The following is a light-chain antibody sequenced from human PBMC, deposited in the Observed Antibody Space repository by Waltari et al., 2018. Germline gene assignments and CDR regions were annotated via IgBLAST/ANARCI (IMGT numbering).Light chain of an antibody. CDR2: EGS. Sequence: QSALTQPASVSGSPGQSITISCTGTSSDVGSYNLVSWYQQHPGKAPKLMIYEGSKPPSGVSNRFSGSKSGNTASLRISGLQAEDEADYYCCSYAGSSTFEVFGGGTKLTVL. CDR1: SSDVGSYNL. V-gene: IGLV2-23*03. CDR3: CSYAGSSTFEV. J-gene: IGLJ2*01.